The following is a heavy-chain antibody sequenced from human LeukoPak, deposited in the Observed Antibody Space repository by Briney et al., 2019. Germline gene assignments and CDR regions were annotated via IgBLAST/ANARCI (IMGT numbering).Heavy chain of an antibody. J-gene: IGHJ4*02. CDR3: AKDQGGGSGIGY. CDR2: IWYDGSNK. CDR1: GFTFSSYG. D-gene: IGHD3-10*01. Sequence: GRSLRLSCAAYGFTFSSYGMHWVRQAPGKGLEWVAVIWYDGSNKYYADSVKGRLTISRDNSKNTLYLQMNSLRAEDTAVYYCAKDQGGGSGIGYWGQGTLVTVFS. V-gene: IGHV3-33*06.